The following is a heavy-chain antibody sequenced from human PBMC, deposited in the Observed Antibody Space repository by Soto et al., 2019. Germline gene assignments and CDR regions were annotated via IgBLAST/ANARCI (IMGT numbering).Heavy chain of an antibody. CDR2: ISYDGGNK. Sequence: QVQLVESGGGVVQPGRSLRLSCAASGFTFSSYAMHWVRQAPGKGLEWVAVISYDGGNKYYADSVKGRFTISRDNSKNTLYLQMNSLRAEDTAVYYCARPHGDSSGYYGDHFDYWGQGTLVAVSS. CDR1: GFTFSSYA. CDR3: ARPHGDSSGYYGDHFDY. J-gene: IGHJ4*02. D-gene: IGHD3-22*01. V-gene: IGHV3-30-3*01.